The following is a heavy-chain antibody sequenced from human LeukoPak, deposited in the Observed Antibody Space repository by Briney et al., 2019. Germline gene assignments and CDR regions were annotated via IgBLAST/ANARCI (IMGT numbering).Heavy chain of an antibody. D-gene: IGHD6-19*01. CDR2: IYPGDSDT. CDR1: GYSFTSYW. V-gene: IGHV5-51*01. Sequence: GETLKISCKGSGYSFTSYWIGWVRQMPGKGLEWMGIIYPGDSDTRYSPSFQGQVTISADKSISTAYLQWSSLKASDTAMYYCAREGEDSSGWYVVGFDYWGQGTLVTVSS. CDR3: AREGEDSSGWYVVGFDY. J-gene: IGHJ4*02.